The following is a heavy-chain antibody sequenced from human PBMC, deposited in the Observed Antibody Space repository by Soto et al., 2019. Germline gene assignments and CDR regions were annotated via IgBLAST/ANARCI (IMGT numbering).Heavy chain of an antibody. CDR2: ISAYNGNT. CDR1: GYTFTSYG. Sequence: ASVKVSCKASGYTFTSYGISWVRQAPGQGLEWMGWISAYNGNTNYAQKLQGRVTMTTDTSTSTAYMELRSLRSDDTAVYYCARGDFGGYCSGGSCYTGMDVWGQGTTVTVSS. D-gene: IGHD2-15*01. CDR3: ARGDFGGYCSGGSCYTGMDV. J-gene: IGHJ6*02. V-gene: IGHV1-18*01.